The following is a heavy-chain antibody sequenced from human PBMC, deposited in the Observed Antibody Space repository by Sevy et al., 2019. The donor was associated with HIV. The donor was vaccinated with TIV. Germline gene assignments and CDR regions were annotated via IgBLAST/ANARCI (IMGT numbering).Heavy chain of an antibody. CDR3: ARFLLAGMDV. CDR2: ISSSSSYI. Sequence: GGSLRLSCAASGLTFSSYSMNWVRQAPGKGLEWVSPISSSSSYIYYADSVKGRFTISRDNAKNSLYLQMNSLRAEDTALYYCARFLLAGMDVWGQGTTVTVSS. D-gene: IGHD3-3*02. V-gene: IGHV3-21*01. CDR1: GLTFSSYS. J-gene: IGHJ6*02.